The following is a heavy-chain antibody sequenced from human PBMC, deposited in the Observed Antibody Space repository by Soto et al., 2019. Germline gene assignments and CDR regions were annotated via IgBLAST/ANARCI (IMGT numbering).Heavy chain of an antibody. CDR1: GGSISSYY. D-gene: IGHD2-21*01. CDR2: IYYSGST. CDR3: ARFVVDYYYYGMDV. Sequence: SETLSLTCTVSGGSISSYYWSWIRQPPGKGLEWIGYIYYSGSTNYNPSLKSRVTISVDTSKNQFSLKLSSVTAADTAVYYCARFVVDYYYYGMDVWGQGTTVTVSS. J-gene: IGHJ6*02. V-gene: IGHV4-59*01.